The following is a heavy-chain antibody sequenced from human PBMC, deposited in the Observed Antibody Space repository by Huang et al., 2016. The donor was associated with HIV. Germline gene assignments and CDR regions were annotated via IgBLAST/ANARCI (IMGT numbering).Heavy chain of an antibody. CDR1: GYSFTTYA. Sequence: QVPLVQSGAEVKKPGASVKVSCKASGYSFTTYALHWVRQAPGNRLEWMGWINPGNGNTNYSQKFQGRVTITRDTSASTVYMEVSSLTFEDTAVYYCAREFVIFGAPLWPAYWGQGTLISVSS. CDR3: AREFVIFGAPLWPAY. CDR2: INPGNGNT. V-gene: IGHV1-3*01. D-gene: IGHD2-21*01. J-gene: IGHJ4*02.